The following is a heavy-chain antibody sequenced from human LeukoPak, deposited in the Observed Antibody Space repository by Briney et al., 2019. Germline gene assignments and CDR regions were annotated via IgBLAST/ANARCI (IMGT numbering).Heavy chain of an antibody. CDR1: GFTFSSSE. Sequence: PGGSLRLSCAASGFTFSSSEMNWVRQAPGKGLEWVSYISSSGSTIYYADSVKGRFTISRDNAKNSLYLQMNSLRAEDTAVYYCARGPIFNRGNYYFDYWGQGTLVTVSS. D-gene: IGHD3-3*02. V-gene: IGHV3-48*03. CDR2: ISSSGSTI. J-gene: IGHJ4*02. CDR3: ARGPIFNRGNYYFDY.